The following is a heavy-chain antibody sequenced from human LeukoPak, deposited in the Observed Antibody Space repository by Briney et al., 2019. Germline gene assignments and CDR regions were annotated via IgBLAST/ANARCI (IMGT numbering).Heavy chain of an antibody. J-gene: IGHJ5*02. D-gene: IGHD1-26*01. CDR3: AKDQAWEPRLGGSNWFDP. CDR1: RFSFSSYA. Sequence: GGSLRLSCAASRFSFSSYAMSWVRQAPGKGLEWVSAISGSGGTTYYADSLKGRFTVSRDNSKNTLYLQMNSLRVEDTAVYFCAKDQAWEPRLGGSNWFDPWGQGTLVTVSS. V-gene: IGHV3-23*01. CDR2: ISGSGGTT.